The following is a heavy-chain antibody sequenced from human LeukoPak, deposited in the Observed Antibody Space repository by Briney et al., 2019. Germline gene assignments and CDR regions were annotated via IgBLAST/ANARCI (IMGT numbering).Heavy chain of an antibody. Sequence: AGGSLRLSRAASGFTYISYWMSWVRQAPGKGLEWVANIKQDGSEKYYVDSVKGRFTISRDNAKNSLYLQMNSLRAEDTAVYYCSREVVVVDQCNDCWGQGTLVTVSS. CDR2: IKQDGSEK. CDR3: SREVVVVDQCNDC. V-gene: IGHV3-7*01. J-gene: IGHJ4*02. D-gene: IGHD2-21*01. CDR1: GFTYISYW.